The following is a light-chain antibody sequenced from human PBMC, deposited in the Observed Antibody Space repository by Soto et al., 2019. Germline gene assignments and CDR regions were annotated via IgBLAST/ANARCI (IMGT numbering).Light chain of an antibody. CDR3: SSYTSSSSLL. Sequence: QSALTQPASVSGSPGQSITISCTGTSSDFGGYNYVSWYQQHTGKAPKLMSSDVSNRPSGVSNRFSGSESGNTDSLTISGVQAEDEADYYCSSYTSSSSLLFGGGTKLTVL. CDR1: SSDFGGYNY. J-gene: IGLJ2*01. CDR2: DVS. V-gene: IGLV2-14*01.